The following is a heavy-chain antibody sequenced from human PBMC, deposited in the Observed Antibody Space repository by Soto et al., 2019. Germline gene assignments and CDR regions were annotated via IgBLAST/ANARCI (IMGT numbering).Heavy chain of an antibody. D-gene: IGHD3-22*01. CDR2: MYYSGSS. CDR1: GGSMSPYY. V-gene: IGHV4-59*01. Sequence: GTLSLTCTVSGGSMSPYYWSWIRQPPGKGLEWIGYMYYSGSSNYSPSLKSRVTMSVDTSKNQLSLKLTSVTAADTAVYYCARGYYDSSGYYSDYWGQGTLVTVSS. J-gene: IGHJ4*02. CDR3: ARGYYDSSGYYSDY.